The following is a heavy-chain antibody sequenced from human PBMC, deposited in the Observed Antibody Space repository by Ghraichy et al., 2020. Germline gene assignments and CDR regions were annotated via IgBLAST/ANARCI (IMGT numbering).Heavy chain of an antibody. CDR2: IYYSGST. CDR1: GGSISSGGYY. CDR3: ARGLSGSYPTSIDY. D-gene: IGHD1-26*01. V-gene: IGHV4-31*03. J-gene: IGHJ4*02. Sequence: LSLTCTVSGGSISSGGYYWSWIRQHPGKGLEWIGYIYYSGSTYYNPSLKSRVTISVDTSKNQFSLKLSSVTAADTAVYYCARGLSGSYPTSIDYWGQGTLVTVSS.